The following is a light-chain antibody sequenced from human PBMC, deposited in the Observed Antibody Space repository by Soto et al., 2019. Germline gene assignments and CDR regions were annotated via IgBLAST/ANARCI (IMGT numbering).Light chain of an antibody. V-gene: IGKV1-5*03. CDR2: KAS. CDR1: QSISNW. Sequence: DIQMTQSPSTLSASVGDTVTITCRASQSISNWLAWYQQKPGKAPKLLIYKASSLESGVPPRISGSGSGTEFTLTISSLQPDDFATYYCQQYNSFSQTFGQGTKMEIK. CDR3: QQYNSFSQT. J-gene: IGKJ1*01.